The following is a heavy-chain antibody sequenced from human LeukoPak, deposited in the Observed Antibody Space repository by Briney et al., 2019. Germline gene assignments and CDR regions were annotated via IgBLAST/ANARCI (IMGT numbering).Heavy chain of an antibody. Sequence: GGSLRLSCAASGFTSSGYAVTWVRQAPGEGVEWVSSITGSGDYTYYIDSVKGRFTISRDNSKNILYLQMNSLRGEDTALYYCAKDGLYYDGSAHVYYFDYWGQGTLVAVSS. V-gene: IGHV3-23*01. CDR3: AKDGLYYDGSAHVYYFDY. CDR1: GFTSSGYA. J-gene: IGHJ4*02. CDR2: ITGSGDYT. D-gene: IGHD3-22*01.